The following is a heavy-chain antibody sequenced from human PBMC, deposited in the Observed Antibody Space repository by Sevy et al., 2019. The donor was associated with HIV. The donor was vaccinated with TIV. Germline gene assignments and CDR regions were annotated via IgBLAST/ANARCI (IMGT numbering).Heavy chain of an antibody. CDR2: IYDSGST. D-gene: IGHD3-22*01. CDR3: ARGSYHYDSSWGYYMDV. Sequence: SETLSLTCTVSGGSISSGGYYWSWIRQHPGKGLEWIGYIYDSGSTYYNPSLKSRVTISVDTSKNQFSLKLSSVTAADTAVYYYARGSYHYDSSWGYYMDVWGKGTTVTVSS. J-gene: IGHJ6*03. CDR1: GGSISSGGYY. V-gene: IGHV4-31*03.